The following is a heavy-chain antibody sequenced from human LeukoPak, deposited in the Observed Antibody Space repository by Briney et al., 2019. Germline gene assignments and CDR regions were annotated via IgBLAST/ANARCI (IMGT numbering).Heavy chain of an antibody. CDR3: ARGDY. V-gene: IGHV1-8*01. CDR1: GYTFTSYD. J-gene: IGHJ4*02. CDR2: MTPSSGNT. Sequence: ASVKVSCKASGYTFTSYDINWVRQAPGQGLEWMGYMTPSSGNTGYAQKFQGRVTLTRDTSINTVYMHLSSLRSEDTAVYYCARGDYWSQGTLVTVSS.